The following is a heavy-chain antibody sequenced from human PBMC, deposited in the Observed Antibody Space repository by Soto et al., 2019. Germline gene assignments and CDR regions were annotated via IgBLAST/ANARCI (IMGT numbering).Heavy chain of an antibody. D-gene: IGHD6-19*01. Sequence: ASVKVSCKASGYTFTSYDINWVRQATGQGLEWMGWMNPNSGNTGYAQKVQGRVTMTRNTSISTAYMELSSLRSEDKAVYYCARGRQWLVRSEYYYGMDVWGQGTTVTVSS. CDR2: MNPNSGNT. CDR3: ARGRQWLVRSEYYYGMDV. CDR1: GYTFTSYD. J-gene: IGHJ6*02. V-gene: IGHV1-8*01.